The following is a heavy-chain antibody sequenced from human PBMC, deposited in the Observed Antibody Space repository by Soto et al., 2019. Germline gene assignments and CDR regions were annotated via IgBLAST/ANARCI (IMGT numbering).Heavy chain of an antibody. CDR1: GYTFTTYA. J-gene: IGHJ6*02. V-gene: IGHV1-18*01. Sequence: QVHLVQSGGEVKKPGASVKVSCKTSGYTFTTYAITWVRQAPGQGLEWMGWISPYNGNTKYPQKFQDRVTMTTDTSTNTVYMELRSLTSDDTAVYYCARAKSYRHYYYGLDVWGQGTTVTVSS. D-gene: IGHD3-16*02. CDR3: ARAKSYRHYYYGLDV. CDR2: ISPYNGNT.